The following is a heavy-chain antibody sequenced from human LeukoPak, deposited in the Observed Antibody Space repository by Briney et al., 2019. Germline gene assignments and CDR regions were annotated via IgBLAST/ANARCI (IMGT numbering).Heavy chain of an antibody. Sequence: GGSLRLSCAASGFTFSSYGMHWVRQAPGKGLEWVAVISYDGSNKYYADSVKGRFTISRDNSKNTLYLQMNSLRAEDTAVYYCAKLVGATFRAKRGAFDIGAKGTRSPVS. CDR1: GFTFSSYG. J-gene: IGHJ3*02. CDR2: ISYDGSNK. D-gene: IGHD1-26*01. CDR3: AKLVGATFRAKRGAFDI. V-gene: IGHV3-30*18.